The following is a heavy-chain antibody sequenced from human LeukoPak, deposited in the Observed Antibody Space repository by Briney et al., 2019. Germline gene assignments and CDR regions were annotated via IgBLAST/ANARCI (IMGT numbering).Heavy chain of an antibody. V-gene: IGHV3-23*01. CDR3: ARRAGAYSHPYDY. J-gene: IGHJ4*02. Sequence: GGTLRLSCAASGFTFSSYGMSWVRQAPGKGLEWVSAISGSGGNTYYADSVKGRFTISRDSSKNILYLQMNSLRAEDTAVYYCARRAGAYSHPYDYWGQGTLVTVSS. CDR1: GFTFSSYG. D-gene: IGHD4/OR15-4a*01. CDR2: ISGSGGNT.